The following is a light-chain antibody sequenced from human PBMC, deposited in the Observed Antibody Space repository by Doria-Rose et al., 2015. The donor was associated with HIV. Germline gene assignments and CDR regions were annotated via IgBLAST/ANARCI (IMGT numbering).Light chain of an antibody. CDR3: QSYDSSLSGYV. CDR2: GNI. Sequence: QTVVTQEPSVSEALGQRVTISCTGSSSNIGAGYDVHWYQQLPGTAPKLLIYGNINRPSGVPDRISGSKSGTSASLAITGLQAEDEADYYCQSYDSSLSGYVFGTGTKVTVL. CDR1: SSNIGAGYD. J-gene: IGLJ1*01. V-gene: IGLV1-40*01.